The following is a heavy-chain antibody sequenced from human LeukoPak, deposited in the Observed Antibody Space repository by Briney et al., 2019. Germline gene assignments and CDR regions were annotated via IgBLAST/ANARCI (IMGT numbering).Heavy chain of an antibody. V-gene: IGHV3-30*04. CDR3: AREGGFVLTVHGTSSLGELNSDFDY. CDR2: ISYDGSNK. CDR1: GFTFSSYA. J-gene: IGHJ4*02. D-gene: IGHD2-8*01. Sequence: GGSLRLSCAASGFTFSSYAMHWVRQAPGKGLEWVAVISYDGSNKYYADSVKGRFTISRDNSKNTLYLQMNSLRAEDTAVYYCAREGGFVLTVHGTSSLGELNSDFDYWGQGTLVTVSS.